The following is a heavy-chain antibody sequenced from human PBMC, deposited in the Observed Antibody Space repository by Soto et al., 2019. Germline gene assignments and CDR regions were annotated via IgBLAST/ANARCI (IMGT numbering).Heavy chain of an antibody. Sequence: SGPTLVNPTQTLTLTFTFSGFSLNTRGVGVGWIRQPPGKALEWLALISWDGEKRYSPSLKSRLTITKDTSENQVVLTMTNMDPVDTATYYCAHRRDDLLTGHYYFDYWGQGTLVTVSS. J-gene: IGHJ4*02. CDR3: AHRRDDLLTGHYYFDY. CDR2: ISWDGEK. CDR1: GFSLNTRGVG. D-gene: IGHD3-9*01. V-gene: IGHV2-5*02.